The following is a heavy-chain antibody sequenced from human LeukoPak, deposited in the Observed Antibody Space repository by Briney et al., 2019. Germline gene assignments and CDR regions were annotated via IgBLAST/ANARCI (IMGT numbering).Heavy chain of an antibody. D-gene: IGHD2-21*01. CDR2: IYYSGST. J-gene: IGHJ4*02. CDR1: GGSISSYY. Sequence: SETLSLTCTVSGGSISSYYWSWIRQPPGKGLEWIGYIYYSGSTNYNPSLKSRVTISVDTSKNQFSLKLSSVTATDTAVYYCARGVVAHFDYWGQGTLVTVSS. CDR3: ARGVVAHFDY. V-gene: IGHV4-59*01.